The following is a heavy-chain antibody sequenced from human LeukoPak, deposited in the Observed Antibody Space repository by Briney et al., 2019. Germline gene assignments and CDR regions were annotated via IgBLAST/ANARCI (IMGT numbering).Heavy chain of an antibody. CDR2: ISYDGSNK. Sequence: GGSLRLSCAASGFTFSSYGMHWVRQAPGRGLEWVAVISYDGSNKYYADSVKGRFTISRDNSKNTLYLQMNSLRAEDTAVYYCAKDYSNYADYWGQGTLVTVSS. CDR1: GFTFSSYG. CDR3: AKDYSNYADY. D-gene: IGHD4-11*01. V-gene: IGHV3-30*18. J-gene: IGHJ4*02.